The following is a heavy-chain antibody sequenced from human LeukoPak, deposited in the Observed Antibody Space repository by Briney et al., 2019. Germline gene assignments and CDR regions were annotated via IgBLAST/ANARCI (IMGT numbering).Heavy chain of an antibody. V-gene: IGHV4-31*03. Sequence: SQTLSLTCTVSDGSISSGGYYWSWIRQHPGKGLEWIGYIYYSGSTYYNPSLKSRVTISVDTSKNQFSLKLSSVTAADTAVYYCARDYGRAYYYYGMDVWGQGTTVTVSS. CDR3: ARDYGRAYYYYGMDV. CDR2: IYYSGST. CDR1: DGSISSGGYY. J-gene: IGHJ6*02. D-gene: IGHD4-17*01.